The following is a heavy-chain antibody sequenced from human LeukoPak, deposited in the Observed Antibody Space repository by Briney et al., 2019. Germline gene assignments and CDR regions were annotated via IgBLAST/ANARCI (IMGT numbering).Heavy chain of an antibody. V-gene: IGHV4-59*01. Sequence: PSETLSLTCTVSGGSISSYYWSWIRQPPGKGLEWIGYIYYSGSTNYNPSLKSRVTISVDTSKNQFSLKLSSVTAADTAAYYCARTSIGVVKGFDIWGQGTMVTVSS. CDR1: GGSISSYY. CDR2: IYYSGST. CDR3: ARTSIGVVKGFDI. J-gene: IGHJ3*02. D-gene: IGHD3-3*01.